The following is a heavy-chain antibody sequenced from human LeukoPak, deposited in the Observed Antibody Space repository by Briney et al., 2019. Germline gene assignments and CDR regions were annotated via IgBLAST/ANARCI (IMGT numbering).Heavy chain of an antibody. CDR2: IYTDGST. V-gene: IGHV4-61*02. CDR3: ARAPLLTGYFDFDY. D-gene: IGHD3-9*01. J-gene: IGHJ4*02. Sequence: PSETLSLTCTVSGGSISSVSYYWSWIREPAGKGLEWIGRIYTDGSTEYNPSLKSRVTVSVDTSKNQFSLKLSSVTAADTAVYYCARAPLLTGYFDFDYWGQGTLVTVSS. CDR1: GGSISSVSYY.